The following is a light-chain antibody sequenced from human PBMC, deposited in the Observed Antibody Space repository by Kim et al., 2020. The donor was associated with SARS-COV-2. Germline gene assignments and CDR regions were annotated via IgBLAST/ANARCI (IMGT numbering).Light chain of an antibody. V-gene: IGLV1-51*01. CDR3: AAWDSSLSAVV. CDR1: NSNIGNNY. Sequence: QSVLTQPPSMSAAPGQKFTISCSGSNSNIGNNYVSWYYHLPGAAPKLLIYDNDKRPSVIPDRFSGSKSGTSATLGITGLQTGDEANYYCAAWDSSLSAVVFGGGTQLTVL. J-gene: IGLJ3*02. CDR2: DND.